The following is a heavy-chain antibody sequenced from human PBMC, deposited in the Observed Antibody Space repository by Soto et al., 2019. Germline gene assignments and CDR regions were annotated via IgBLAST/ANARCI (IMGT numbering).Heavy chain of an antibody. CDR2: VYFSGST. Sequence: SETLSLTCTISGGSISSYYWSWIRQTPGKRLEWIGYVYFSGSTNYNPSLKSRVLISIDTSRNQFSLKLNSVTTADTAVYYCTRDLATGHRGSGQSNFWGKGKTVTVSP. CDR1: GGSISSYY. J-gene: IGHJ6*04. V-gene: IGHV4-59*01. CDR3: TRDLATGHRGSGQSNF. D-gene: IGHD4-4*01.